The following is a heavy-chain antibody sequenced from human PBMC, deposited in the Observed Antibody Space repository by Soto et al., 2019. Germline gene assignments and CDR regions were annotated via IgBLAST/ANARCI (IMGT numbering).Heavy chain of an antibody. CDR3: AVDSGHYYYYGMDV. CDR1: GGSISSSSYY. J-gene: IGHJ6*02. Sequence: SETLSLTCTVSGGSISSSSYYWGWIRQPPGKGLEWIGSIYYSGSTYYNPSLKSRVTISVDTSKNQFSLKLSSVTAADTAVYYCAVDSGHYYYYGMDVWGQGTTVTAP. V-gene: IGHV4-39*01. CDR2: IYYSGST. D-gene: IGHD6-19*01.